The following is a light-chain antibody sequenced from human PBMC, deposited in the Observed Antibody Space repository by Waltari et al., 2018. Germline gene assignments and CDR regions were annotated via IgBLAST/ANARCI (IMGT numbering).Light chain of an antibody. CDR3: VLYMGSGIWM. CDR2: NTN. V-gene: IGLV8-61*01. CDR1: SGSVSTSSY. J-gene: IGLJ3*02. Sequence: QTVVTQEASFSVSPGGEVTLTCGLTSGSVSTSSYPGWYQQTPGQPPRYLIYNTNTRSPGVPERFSGSILGNKAALTITGAQTDDECDYYCVLYMGSGIWMFGGGTKLTVL.